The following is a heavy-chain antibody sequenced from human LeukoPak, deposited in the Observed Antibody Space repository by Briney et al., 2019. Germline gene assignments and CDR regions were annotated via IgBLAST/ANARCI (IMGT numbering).Heavy chain of an antibody. CDR1: GYTFTAYY. V-gene: IGHV1-2*02. CDR2: INPNTGDT. CDR3: SRGNKSFDP. J-gene: IGHJ5*02. Sequence: GPVKVSCKASGYTFTAYYVHWVRQAPGQGLEWIGWINPNTGDTNYAPKFQGRVTMIKDTSTNSAYMELNKLTSDDTAVYYCSRGNKSFDPWGQGTLVTVSS.